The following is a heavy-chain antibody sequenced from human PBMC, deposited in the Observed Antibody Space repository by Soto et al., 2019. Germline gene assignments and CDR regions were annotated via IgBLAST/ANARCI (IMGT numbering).Heavy chain of an antibody. J-gene: IGHJ6*02. V-gene: IGHV3-74*01. Sequence: PGGSLRLSCAASGFTFSTYWMHWVRQAPGKGLEWVSRINSDGSSTTFADSVKGRFTISRDNARNTLHLQMNSLRAEDTAVYYCARDIAVGGVYYFGMDVWGQGTTVTVS. CDR1: GFTFSTYW. CDR2: INSDGSST. CDR3: ARDIAVGGVYYFGMDV. D-gene: IGHD6-19*01.